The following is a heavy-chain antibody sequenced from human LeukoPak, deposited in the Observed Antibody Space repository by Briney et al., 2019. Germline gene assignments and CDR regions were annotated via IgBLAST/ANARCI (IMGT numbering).Heavy chain of an antibody. CDR2: LKQSGST. CDR1: VQSFSGYY. CDR3: ATIPRYDSSGDYYARQFDY. D-gene: IGHD3-22*01. V-gene: IGHV4-34*01. J-gene: IGHJ4*02. Sequence: SVPLSLLCALYVQSFSGYYGSCLPDPPGGGGEWIGELKQSGSTNYSPPLKSRVHIPVDTSKNQISLKLSTLTAADTAVYYCATIPRYDSSGDYYARQFDYWGQGTLVTASP.